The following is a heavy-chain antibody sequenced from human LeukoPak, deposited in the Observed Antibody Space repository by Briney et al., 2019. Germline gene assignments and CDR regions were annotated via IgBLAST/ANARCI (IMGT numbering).Heavy chain of an antibody. CDR1: GFTFSIYA. D-gene: IGHD6-13*01. CDR3: AKDNIAAAVTQRGYFDY. J-gene: IGHJ4*02. CDR2: IKQDGSEK. Sequence: PGGSLRLSCAASGFTFSIYAMHWVRQAPGKGLEWVANIKQDGSEKNYVDSVKGRFTISRDNSKNTLYLQMNSLRAEDTAVYYCAKDNIAAAVTQRGYFDYWGQGTLVTVSS. V-gene: IGHV3-7*01.